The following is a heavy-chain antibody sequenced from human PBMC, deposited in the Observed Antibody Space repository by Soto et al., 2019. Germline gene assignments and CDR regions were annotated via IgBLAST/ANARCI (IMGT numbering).Heavy chain of an antibody. CDR2: AYYRSQWYY. CDR1: GDSVSSNSAA. J-gene: IGHJ6*02. Sequence: TLSLTCAISGDSVSSNSAAWNWIRQSPSRGLEWLGRAYYRSQWYYDSAVSVRSRITVIPDTSKNQFSLQLNSVTPEDTAVYYCTXQKGDXRTYNGMDVWGQGTTVTVSS. CDR3: TXQKGDXRTYNGMDV. D-gene: IGHD2-21*02. V-gene: IGHV6-1*01.